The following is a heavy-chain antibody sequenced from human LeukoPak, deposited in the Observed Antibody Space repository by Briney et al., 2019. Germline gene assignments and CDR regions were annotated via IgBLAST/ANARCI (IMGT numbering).Heavy chain of an antibody. CDR3: AKDKYGGNSGWFDP. J-gene: IGHJ5*02. CDR1: GFTFSSFW. CDR2: INSEGSST. D-gene: IGHD4-23*01. Sequence: PGGSLRLSCAASGFTFSSFWMHWVRQAPGKGLVWVSRINSEGSSTSYADSVKGRFTISRDNAKNTLYPQMNSLRAEDTAVYYCAKDKYGGNSGWFDPWGQGTLVTVSS. V-gene: IGHV3-74*01.